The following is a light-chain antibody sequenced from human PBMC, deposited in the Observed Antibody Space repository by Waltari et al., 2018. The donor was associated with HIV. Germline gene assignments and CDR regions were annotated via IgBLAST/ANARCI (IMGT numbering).Light chain of an antibody. Sequence: SYELTQPPSVSVSPGQTAGITCSGDVLYTQYTFWYRPKPGQAPEMVIDRDTERPSGIPGRFSGSNSGTTVTLTIGGVQAEDEADYYCQSADNSGPHVVFGGGTTLTVL. J-gene: IGLJ2*01. V-gene: IGLV3-25*03. CDR2: RDT. CDR3: QSADNSGPHVV. CDR1: VLYTQY.